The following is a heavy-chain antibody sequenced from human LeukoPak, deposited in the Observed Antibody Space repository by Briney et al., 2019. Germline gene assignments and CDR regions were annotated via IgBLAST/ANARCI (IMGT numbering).Heavy chain of an antibody. V-gene: IGHV3-23*01. Sequence: PGGSLRLSCAASGFTFSSYAMSWVRQAPGKGLEWVSAISGSGGSTYYADSVKGRFTISRDNSKNTLYLQMNSLRAEDTAVYYCAKTPRELWFRGDNYWGRGTLVTVSS. J-gene: IGHJ4*02. CDR3: AKTPRELWFRGDNY. CDR2: ISGSGGST. CDR1: GFTFSSYA. D-gene: IGHD5-18*01.